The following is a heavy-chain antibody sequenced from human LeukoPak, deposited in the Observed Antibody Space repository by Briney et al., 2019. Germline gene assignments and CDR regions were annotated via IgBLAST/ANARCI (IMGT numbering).Heavy chain of an antibody. CDR1: GGSISSYY. D-gene: IGHD4-11*01. Sequence: PSATLSLTCPASGGSISSYYWSWIRQPPGKGLEWIGYIYYSGSTNYNPSLKSRVTISVDTSKNQFSLKLSSVTAADTAVYYCARVGHDYSTYYYCDCKVDWGKEATVAVAS. J-gene: IGHJ6*03. CDR3: ARVGHDYSTYYYCDCKVD. CDR2: IYYSGST. V-gene: IGHV4-59*01.